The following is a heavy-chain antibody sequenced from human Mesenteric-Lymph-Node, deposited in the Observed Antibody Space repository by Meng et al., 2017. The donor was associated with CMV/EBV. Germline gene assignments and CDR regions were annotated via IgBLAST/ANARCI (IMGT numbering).Heavy chain of an antibody. V-gene: IGHV2-70D*14. Sequence: SGPTLVKPTQTLTLTCTVSGLSLSTSGVRVSWIRQPPGKALEWLARIDWDDEKFYNTSLQTRLTVSKDTSKNQVVLTLTNMDPVDTATYYCARIFAYNQDYWGQGTLVTVSS. CDR3: ARIFAYNQDY. D-gene: IGHD1-1*01. CDR1: GLSLSTSGVR. J-gene: IGHJ4*02. CDR2: IDWDDEK.